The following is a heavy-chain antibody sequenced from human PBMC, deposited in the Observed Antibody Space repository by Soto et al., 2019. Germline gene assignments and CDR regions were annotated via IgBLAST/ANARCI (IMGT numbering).Heavy chain of an antibody. CDR3: ARVGSGYYDFWSGYYSGFGNYGMDV. CDR2: IKQDGSEK. J-gene: IGHJ6*02. V-gene: IGHV3-7*01. Sequence: GGSLRLSCAASGFTFSSYWMSWVRQAPGKGLEWVANIKQDGSEKYYVDSVKGRFTISRDNAKNSLYLQMNSLRAEDTAVYYCARVGSGYYDFWSGYYSGFGNYGMDVWGQGTTVTVSS. D-gene: IGHD3-3*01. CDR1: GFTFSSYW.